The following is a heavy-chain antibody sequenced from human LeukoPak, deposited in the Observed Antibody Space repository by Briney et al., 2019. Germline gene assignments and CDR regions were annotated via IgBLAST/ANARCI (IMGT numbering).Heavy chain of an antibody. V-gene: IGHV3-7*01. CDR2: INQGGSRL. CDR3: ARLKDDVTKLDY. D-gene: IGHD2-8*01. CDR1: GFTFVIYW. Sequence: PGGSLRLSCAGSGFTFVIYWMSWVRQAPGKGLEGVASINQGGSRLHYLDSVTGRFIISRDDAQNSLFLQMTRLRVDDTAVYYCARLKDDVTKLDYWGQGTLVSVSS. J-gene: IGHJ4*02.